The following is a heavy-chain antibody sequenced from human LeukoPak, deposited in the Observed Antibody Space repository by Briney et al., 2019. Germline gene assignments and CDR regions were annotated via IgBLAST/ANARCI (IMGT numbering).Heavy chain of an antibody. Sequence: AGSLRLSCAASGFTFSSYWMSWVRQAPGKGREWVANIKQDGSEKYYVDSVKGRFTSSRYNAKNSLYLQMNSLRADDTALYYCARDGYDILTGRTVYFDYWGQGTLVTVSS. D-gene: IGHD3-9*01. J-gene: IGHJ4*02. CDR2: IKQDGSEK. CDR1: GFTFSSYW. CDR3: ARDGYDILTGRTVYFDY. V-gene: IGHV3-7*01.